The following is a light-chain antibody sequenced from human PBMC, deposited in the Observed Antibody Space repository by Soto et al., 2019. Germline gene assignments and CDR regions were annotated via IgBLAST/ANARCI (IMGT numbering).Light chain of an antibody. CDR3: SSYTSSRTLV. Sequence: QSALTQPASVSGSPGQSITISCTGTSSDVGGYNYVSWYQQHRGKAPKLMIYEVSNRPSGVSNRFSGSKSGNTASLTISGLQAEDEADYYCSSYTSSRTLVFGGGTKLTVL. V-gene: IGLV2-14*01. J-gene: IGLJ2*01. CDR1: SSDVGGYNY. CDR2: EVS.